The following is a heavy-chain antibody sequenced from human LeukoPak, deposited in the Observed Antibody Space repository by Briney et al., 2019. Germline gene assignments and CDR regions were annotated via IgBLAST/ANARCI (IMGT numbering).Heavy chain of an antibody. Sequence: PGGSLRLSCAASGFTFSSYTMSWFRQAPGKGLEWVSPISGSGGSTYYSDSVKGRFTISRDNSKDTLYLQMNSLRAEDTAVYYCAKGSAASITDYYYGMDVWGQGTTVTVSS. CDR2: ISGSGGST. V-gene: IGHV3-23*01. CDR3: AKGSAASITDYYYGMDV. J-gene: IGHJ6*02. CDR1: GFTFSSYT. D-gene: IGHD5-12*01.